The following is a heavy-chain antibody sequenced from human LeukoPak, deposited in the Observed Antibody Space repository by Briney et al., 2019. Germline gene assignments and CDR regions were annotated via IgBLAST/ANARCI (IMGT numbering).Heavy chain of an antibody. CDR2: ISYSGST. V-gene: IGHV4-59*08. J-gene: IGHJ6*03. Sequence: PSETLSLTCTVSGGSISSYYWSWIRQPPGKGLEWIGYISYSGSTNYNPSLKSRVTISVDTSKNQFSLKLSSVTAADTAVYYCARHRSYYDFWSGYSYYYYYYMDVWGKGTTVTVSS. D-gene: IGHD3-3*01. CDR1: GGSISSYY. CDR3: ARHRSYYDFWSGYSYYYYYYMDV.